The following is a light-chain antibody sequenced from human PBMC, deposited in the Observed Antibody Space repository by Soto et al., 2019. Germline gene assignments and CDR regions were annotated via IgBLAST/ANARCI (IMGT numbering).Light chain of an antibody. J-gene: IGLJ1*01. V-gene: IGLV2-8*01. CDR2: EVN. CDR3: NSYGGSNNLV. Sequence: QSVLTQPPSASGSPGQSVTISCTGTSRDVGGYDFVSWYQQHPGKAPKLMIYEVNKRPSGVPDRFFGSKSGNTAFLTVPGLQAEDEADYYCNSYGGSNNLVFGTGTKVTVL. CDR1: SRDVGGYDF.